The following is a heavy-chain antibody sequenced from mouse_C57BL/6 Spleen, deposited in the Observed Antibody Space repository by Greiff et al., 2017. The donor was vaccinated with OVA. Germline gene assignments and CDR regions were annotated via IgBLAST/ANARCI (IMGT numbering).Heavy chain of an antibody. V-gene: IGHV5-4*03. CDR1: GFTFSSYA. D-gene: IGHD1-1*01. CDR2: ISDGGSYT. J-gene: IGHJ3*01. Sequence: EVKLEESGGGLVKPGGSLKLSCAASGFTFSSYAMSWVRQTPEKRLEWVATISDGGSYTYYPDNVKGRFTISRDNAKNNLYLQMSHLKSEDTAMYYCARADYYGSSYSAWFAYWGQGTLVTVSA. CDR3: ARADYYGSSYSAWFAY.